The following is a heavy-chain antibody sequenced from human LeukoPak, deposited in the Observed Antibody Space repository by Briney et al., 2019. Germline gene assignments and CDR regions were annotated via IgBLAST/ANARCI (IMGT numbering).Heavy chain of an antibody. CDR1: GFTVSSNY. V-gene: IGHV3-53*01. J-gene: IGHJ4*02. CDR2: IYSGGST. CDR3: ARVGGYYDSSGYSRYDY. Sequence: GGSLRLSCAASGFTVSSNYMSWVRQAPGKGLEWVSVIYSGGSTYYADSVKGRFTISRDNSKNTLYLQMNSLRAEDTAVYYCARVGGYYDSSGYSRYDYWGQGTLVTVSS. D-gene: IGHD3-22*01.